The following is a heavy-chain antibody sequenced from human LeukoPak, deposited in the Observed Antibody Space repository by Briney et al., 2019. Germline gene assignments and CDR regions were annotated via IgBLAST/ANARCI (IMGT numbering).Heavy chain of an antibody. J-gene: IGHJ6*02. D-gene: IGHD6-19*01. CDR3: AADGPYSSGWYVPSNSYYYYGMDV. V-gene: IGHV1-58*01. Sequence: SVKVSCKASGFTFTSSAVQWVRQARGQRLEWIGWIVVGSGNTNYAQKFQGRVTITRDMSTSTAYMELSSLRSEDTAVYYCAADGPYSSGWYVPSNSYYYYGMDVWGQGTTVTVSS. CDR1: GFTFTSSA. CDR2: IVVGSGNT.